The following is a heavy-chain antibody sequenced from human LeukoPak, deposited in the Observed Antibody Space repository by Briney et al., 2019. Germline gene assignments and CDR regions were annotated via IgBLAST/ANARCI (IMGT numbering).Heavy chain of an antibody. V-gene: IGHV3-23*01. D-gene: IGHD3-3*01. CDR3: AKKGPSFGVVIPLDY. J-gene: IGHJ4*02. Sequence: PGGSLRLSCAASGFTFSSYEMNWVRQAPGKGLEWVSAISGSGGSTYYADSVKGRFTISRDNSKNTLYLQMNSLRAEDTAVYYCAKKGPSFGVVIPLDYWGQGTLVTVSS. CDR1: GFTFSSYE. CDR2: ISGSGGST.